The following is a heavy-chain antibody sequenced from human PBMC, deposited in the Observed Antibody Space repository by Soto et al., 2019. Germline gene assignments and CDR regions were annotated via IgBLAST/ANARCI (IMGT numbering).Heavy chain of an antibody. CDR2: IYYSGST. D-gene: IGHD3-10*01. Sequence: TSETLSLTCTVSGGSISSYYWSWIRQPPGKGLEWIGYIYYSGSTNYNPSLKSRVTISVDTSKNQFSPKLSSVTAADTAVYYCARTYGSGSYTFDWFDPWGQGTLVTVSS. V-gene: IGHV4-59*01. CDR3: ARTYGSGSYTFDWFDP. CDR1: GGSISSYY. J-gene: IGHJ5*02.